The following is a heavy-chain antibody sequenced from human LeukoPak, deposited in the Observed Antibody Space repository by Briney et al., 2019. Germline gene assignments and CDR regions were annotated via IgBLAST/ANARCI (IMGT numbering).Heavy chain of an antibody. CDR3: AKTGYCSSTSCATHYYYYGMDV. V-gene: IGHV3-9*01. J-gene: IGHJ6*02. CDR1: GFTFDDYA. Sequence: PGGSLRLSCAASGFTFDDYAMHWVRQAPGKGLEWVSGISWNSGSIGYADSVRGRFTISRDNAKNSLYLQMNSLRAEDTALYYCAKTGYCSSTSCATHYYYYGMDVWGQGTTVTVSS. CDR2: ISWNSGSI. D-gene: IGHD2-2*01.